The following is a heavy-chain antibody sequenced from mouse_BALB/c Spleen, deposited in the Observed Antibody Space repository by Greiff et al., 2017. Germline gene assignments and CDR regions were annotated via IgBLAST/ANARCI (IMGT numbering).Heavy chain of an antibody. D-gene: IGHD1-1*01. Sequence: EVKLQESGGGLVQPGESLKLSCESNEYEFPSHDMSWVRKTPEKRLELVAAINSDGGSTYYPDTMERRFIISRDNTKKTLYLQMSSLRSEDTALYYCARPYYYGSSYGWFAYWGQGTLVTVSA. J-gene: IGHJ3*01. CDR1: EYEFPSHD. CDR3: ARPYYYGSSYGWFAY. V-gene: IGHV5-2*01. CDR2: INSDGGST.